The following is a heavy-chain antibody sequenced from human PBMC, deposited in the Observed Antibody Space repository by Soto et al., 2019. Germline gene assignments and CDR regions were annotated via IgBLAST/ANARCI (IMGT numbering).Heavy chain of an antibody. Sequence: QVQLVQSGAEVKRSGASVRISCKASGYTFNRHDINWVRQATGQGPEWIGWMNPNSGNTGYAQKFQGRVTMTRDSSITTADMDLSSLTSEDTAIYYWAREGLYGSIQDNTFDIWGQGTMVSVSS. CDR3: AREGLYGSIQDNTFDI. CDR2: MNPNSGNT. J-gene: IGHJ3*02. D-gene: IGHD6-19*01. V-gene: IGHV1-8*01. CDR1: GYTFNRHD.